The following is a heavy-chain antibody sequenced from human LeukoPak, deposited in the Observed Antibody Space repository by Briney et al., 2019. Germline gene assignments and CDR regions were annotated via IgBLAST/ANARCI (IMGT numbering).Heavy chain of an antibody. Sequence: GGSLRLSCAVSGFTFTSYWMNWVRQAPGKGLEWVASIRQDGGEKYYVDSVKGRFTISRDNTKNSLYLQVSSLRAEDTAVYYCARDGTAAGLYFDLWGQGTLVTVSS. CDR2: IRQDGGEK. CDR3: ARDGTAAGLYFDL. J-gene: IGHJ4*01. D-gene: IGHD6-13*01. V-gene: IGHV3-7*01. CDR1: GFTFTSYW.